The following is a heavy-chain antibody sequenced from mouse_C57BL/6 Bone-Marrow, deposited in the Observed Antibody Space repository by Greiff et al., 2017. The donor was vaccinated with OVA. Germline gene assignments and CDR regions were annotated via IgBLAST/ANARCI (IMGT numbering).Heavy chain of an antibody. CDR3: ARPSNGSYAMDY. D-gene: IGHD2-2*01. J-gene: IGHJ4*01. V-gene: IGHV5-17*01. CDR1: GFTFSDYG. CDR2: ISSGSSTI. Sequence: EVKLVESGGGLVKPGGSLKLSCAASGFTFSDYGMHWVRQTPEKGLEWVAYISSGSSTIYYADTVKGRFTISRDNAKNTLFLQMTSLRSEDSAVYYCARPSNGSYAMDYWGQGTSVTVSS.